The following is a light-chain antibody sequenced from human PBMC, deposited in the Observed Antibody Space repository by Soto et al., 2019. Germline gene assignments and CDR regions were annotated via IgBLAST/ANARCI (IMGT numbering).Light chain of an antibody. CDR2: DAS. V-gene: IGKV3-11*01. J-gene: IGKJ5*01. CDR3: QQRSNWPIT. Sequence: EIVFTQSPGTLSFSPGERATLSFRASQSVSSYLAWYQQKPGQAPRLLIYDASNRATGIPARFSGSGSGTDFTLTISSLEPEDFAVYYCQQRSNWPITFGQGTRLEI. CDR1: QSVSSY.